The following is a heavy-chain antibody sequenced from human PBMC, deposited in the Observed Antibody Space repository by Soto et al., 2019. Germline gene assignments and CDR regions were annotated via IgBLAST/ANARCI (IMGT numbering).Heavy chain of an antibody. CDR1: GLTVSHNY. D-gene: IGHD3-16*01. J-gene: IGHJ6*03. Sequence: LRLSCVASGLTVSHNYMAWVRQAPEMGLEWVSILYTEGTTYYADSVEGQFTISRHSSKNTRFLQRHSLSAEDTAVYYRAGPRPSGENYFMHVSGQGTTVTVS. CDR2: LYTEGTT. CDR3: AGPRPSGENYFMHV. V-gene: IGHV3-53*01.